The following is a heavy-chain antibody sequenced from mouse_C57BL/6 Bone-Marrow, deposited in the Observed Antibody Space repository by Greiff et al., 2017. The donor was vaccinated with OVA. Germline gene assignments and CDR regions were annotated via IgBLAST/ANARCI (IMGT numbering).Heavy chain of an antibody. CDR1: GYTFTSYW. CDR3: ARGALITTVVAGPHYAMDY. CDR2: IDPSDSET. J-gene: IGHJ4*01. V-gene: IGHV1-52*01. D-gene: IGHD1-1*01. Sequence: QVQLQQPGAELVRPGSSVKLSCKASGYTFTSYWMHWVKQRPIQGLEWIGNIDPSDSETHYTQKFKDKATLTVDKSSSTAYMQLSSLTSEDSAVYYCARGALITTVVAGPHYAMDYWGQGTSVTVSS.